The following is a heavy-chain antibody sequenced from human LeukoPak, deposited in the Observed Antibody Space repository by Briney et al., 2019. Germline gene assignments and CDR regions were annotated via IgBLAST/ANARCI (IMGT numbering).Heavy chain of an antibody. J-gene: IGHJ4*02. CDR3: ARGGPFDC. CDR1: GYTFTDCT. Sequence: ASVKVSCKASGYTFTDCTINWVRQAPGQGLEWMGWINTNTGNPTYAQGFTGRFVFSLDTSVSTTYLQISSLKAEDTAVYYCARGGPFDCWGQGTLVTVSS. V-gene: IGHV7-4-1*02. CDR2: INTNTGNP.